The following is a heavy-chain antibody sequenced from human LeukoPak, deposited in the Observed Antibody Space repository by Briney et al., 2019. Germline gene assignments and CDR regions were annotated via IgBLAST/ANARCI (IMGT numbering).Heavy chain of an antibody. CDR3: ARSNNYGFDY. D-gene: IGHD5-24*01. CDR1: GFTFSSYW. J-gene: IGHJ4*02. CDR2: INGDGGTT. V-gene: IGHV3-74*03. Sequence: QPGGSLRLSCAASGFTFSSYWMHWVRQAPGKGLVWVSHINGDGGTTTYAASVKGRFTISRDNAKNTLYLQMNSLRAEDTAVFYCARSNNYGFDYWGQGTLVTVSS.